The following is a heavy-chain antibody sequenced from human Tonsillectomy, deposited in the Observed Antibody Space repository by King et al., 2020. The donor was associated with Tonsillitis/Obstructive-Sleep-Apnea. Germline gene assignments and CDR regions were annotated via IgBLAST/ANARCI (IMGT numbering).Heavy chain of an antibody. J-gene: IGHJ6*03. CDR3: ARSPYYYGSGSFSYYMDV. CDR1: GFSLRTSGMC. CDR2: IDWDDGK. D-gene: IGHD3-10*01. Sequence: VTLKESGPALVKPTQTLTLTCTFSGFSLRTSGMCVSWIRQPPGKALEWLALIDWDDGKYYSTSLKTRLTISKDTSKNEVVRTMTNMDPVDTATYYCARSPYYYGSGSFSYYMDVWGKGTTVTVSS. V-gene: IGHV2-70*01.